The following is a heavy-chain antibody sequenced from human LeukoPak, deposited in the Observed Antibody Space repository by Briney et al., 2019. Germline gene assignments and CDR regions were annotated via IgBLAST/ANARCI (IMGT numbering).Heavy chain of an antibody. CDR3: AKGYSGSYSAFDY. Sequence: GGSLRLSCAASGFTFSSYAMIWVRQAPGKGLEWVSTISSSGDSTYYADSVKGRFTISRDNSKNTLYLQMNGLRAEDTAVYFCAKGYSGSYSAFDYWGQGTLVTVSS. J-gene: IGHJ4*02. CDR1: GFTFSSYA. D-gene: IGHD1-26*01. V-gene: IGHV3-23*01. CDR2: ISSSGDST.